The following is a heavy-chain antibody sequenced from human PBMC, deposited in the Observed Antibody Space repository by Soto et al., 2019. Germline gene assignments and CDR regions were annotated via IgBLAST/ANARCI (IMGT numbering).Heavy chain of an antibody. J-gene: IGHJ4*02. CDR2: ISSDGATA. CDR1: GFSFSRYW. Sequence: PGGSLRLSCAASGFSFSRYWMYWLRQSPGKGLEWVSRISSDGATASLPDSVEGRFAVSRDNAKSEVFLQMNSLRVDDTGVYFCARFQPDGFPTYFDHWGQGVLVTVSS. CDR3: ARFQPDGFPTYFDH. V-gene: IGHV3-74*01. D-gene: IGHD2-21*01.